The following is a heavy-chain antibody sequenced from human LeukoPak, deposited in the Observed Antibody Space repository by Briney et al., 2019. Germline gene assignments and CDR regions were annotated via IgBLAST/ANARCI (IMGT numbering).Heavy chain of an antibody. CDR1: GFTVSSNY. J-gene: IGHJ4*02. V-gene: IGHV3-11*04. CDR2: ISSSGSTI. CDR3: ASEGASGGYTFDY. Sequence: GGSLRLSCAASGFTVSSNYMSWVRQAPGKGLEWVSYISSSGSTIYYADSVKGRFTISRDNAKNSLYLQMNSLRAEDTAVYYCASEGASGGYTFDYWGQGTLVTVSS. D-gene: IGHD2-15*01.